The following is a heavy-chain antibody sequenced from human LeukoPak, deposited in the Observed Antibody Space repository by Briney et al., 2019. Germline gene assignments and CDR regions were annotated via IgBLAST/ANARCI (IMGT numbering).Heavy chain of an antibody. J-gene: IGHJ4*02. CDR2: ITGDT. D-gene: IGHD6-19*01. Sequence: GGSLRLSCAASGFTFSTYGMHWVRQAPGKGLEWVSGITGDTYYADSVKGRFTISRDNAKNAVYLQMNSLRGEDTALYYCAKDLSSSGWLEGSFGYWGQGTLVTVSS. CDR3: AKDLSSSGWLEGSFGY. CDR1: GFTFSTYG. V-gene: IGHV3-23*01.